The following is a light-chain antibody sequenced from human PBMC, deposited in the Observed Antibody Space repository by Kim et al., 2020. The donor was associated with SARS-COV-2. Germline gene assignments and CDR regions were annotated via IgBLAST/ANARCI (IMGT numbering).Light chain of an antibody. CDR3: QAWDSSTAV. J-gene: IGLJ1*01. CDR1: KLGDKY. V-gene: IGLV3-1*01. CDR2: QDS. Sequence: VSPEQTASITCSGDKLGDKYACWYQQKPGQSPVLVIYQDSKRPSGIPERFSGSNSGNTATLTISGTQAMDEADYYCQAWDSSTAVFGTGTKVTVL.